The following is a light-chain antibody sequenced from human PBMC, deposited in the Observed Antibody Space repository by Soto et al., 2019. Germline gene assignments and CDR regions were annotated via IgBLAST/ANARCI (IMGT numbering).Light chain of an antibody. CDR3: LQPNTYPYT. CDR2: TAS. Sequence: DIQMTQSPSAMSASVGDRVTITCRASQGISNYLAWFQQKPGKVPKRLIYTASNLQSRVPSRFSGSGSGTEFALTVSSLQAEDFATYCCLQPNTYPYTFGQGTKLEIK. V-gene: IGKV1-17*03. CDR1: QGISNY. J-gene: IGKJ2*01.